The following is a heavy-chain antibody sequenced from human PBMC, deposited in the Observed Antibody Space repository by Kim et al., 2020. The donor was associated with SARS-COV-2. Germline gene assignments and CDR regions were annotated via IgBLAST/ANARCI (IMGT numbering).Heavy chain of an antibody. CDR1: GFTFSSYS. CDR3: ARDYLTRDLPFDYDSSGYITDGMDV. Sequence: GGSLRLSCAASGFTFSSYSMNWVRQAPGKGLEWVSSISSSSSYIYYADSVKGRFTISRDNAKNSLYLQMNSLRAEDTAVYYCARDYLTRDLPFDYDSSGYITDGMDVWGQGTTVTVSS. CDR2: ISSSSSYI. D-gene: IGHD3-22*01. J-gene: IGHJ6*02. V-gene: IGHV3-21*01.